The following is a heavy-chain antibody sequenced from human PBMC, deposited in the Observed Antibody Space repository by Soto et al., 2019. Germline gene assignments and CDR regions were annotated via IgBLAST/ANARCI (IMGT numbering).Heavy chain of an antibody. Sequence: QVQLQQWGAGLLKPSETLSLTCAVYGQSFSGHSWGWIRQPPGKGLEWIGEINESGSTYYNPSLKSRVTISTNTSKNQFSLKVRSVSAADTAVYYCARGSGIVALPGELEDVNYDYWGQGTLVNVSS. CDR1: GQSFSGHS. D-gene: IGHD1-1*01. J-gene: IGHJ4*02. CDR3: ARGSGIVALPGELEDVNYDY. V-gene: IGHV4-34*01. CDR2: INESGST.